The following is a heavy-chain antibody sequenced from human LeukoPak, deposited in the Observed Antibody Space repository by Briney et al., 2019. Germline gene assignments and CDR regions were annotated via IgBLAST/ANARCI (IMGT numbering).Heavy chain of an antibody. CDR3: ARDEGYCSRTSCYGASKGMDV. V-gene: IGHV3-49*03. CDR1: GFTFGDYA. D-gene: IGHD2-2*01. CDR2: IRSKAYGGTT. Sequence: PTGGSLRLSCTASGFTFGDYAMSWFRQAPGKGLEWVGFIRSKAYGGTTEYAASVKGRFTISRDDSKSIAYLQMNSLRAEDTAVYYCARDEGYCSRTSCYGASKGMDVWGQGTAVIVSS. J-gene: IGHJ6*02.